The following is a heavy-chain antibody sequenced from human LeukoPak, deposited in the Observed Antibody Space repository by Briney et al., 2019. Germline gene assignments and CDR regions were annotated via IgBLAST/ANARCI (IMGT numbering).Heavy chain of an antibody. CDR3: ARDSHYDFWSGPSDV. D-gene: IGHD3-3*01. CDR2: IYTSGST. J-gene: IGHJ6*04. CDR1: GGSISSYY. Sequence: SETLFLTCTVSGGSISSYYWSWIRQPAGKGLEWIGRIYTSGSTNYNPSLKSRVTISVDTSKNQFSLKLSSVTAADTAVYYCARDSHYDFWSGPSDVWGKGTTVTVSS. V-gene: IGHV4-4*07.